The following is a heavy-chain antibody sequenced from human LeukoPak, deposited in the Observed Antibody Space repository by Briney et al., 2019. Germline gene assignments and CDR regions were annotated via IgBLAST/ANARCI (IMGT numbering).Heavy chain of an antibody. CDR3: ARDHSETRGYYYLPLGS. Sequence: PWGSLRLSCVASGFSFSNYAMTWVRQAPGTGLEWVSTLTGSGISTYYARSVNSRCTISRDNSKNTLSLQMNSLPVDDTAVYFCARDHSETRGYYYLPLGSWGQGTLVTVSS. J-gene: IGHJ5*02. V-gene: IGHV3-23*01. CDR1: GFSFSNYA. CDR2: LTGSGIST. D-gene: IGHD3-22*01.